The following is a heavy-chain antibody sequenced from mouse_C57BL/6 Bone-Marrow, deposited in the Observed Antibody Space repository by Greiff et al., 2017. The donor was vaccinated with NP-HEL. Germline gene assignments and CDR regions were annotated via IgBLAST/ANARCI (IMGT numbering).Heavy chain of an antibody. J-gene: IGHJ3*01. Sequence: EVQLQQSGAELVRPGASVKLSCTASGFNIKDDYMHWVKQRPEQGLEWIGWIDPENGDTEYASKFQGKATITADTSSNTAYLQLSSLTSEDTAVYYCTTTYGSRPAWFAYWGQGTLVTVSA. CDR2: IDPENGDT. D-gene: IGHD1-1*01. CDR1: GFNIKDDY. V-gene: IGHV14-4*01. CDR3: TTTYGSRPAWFAY.